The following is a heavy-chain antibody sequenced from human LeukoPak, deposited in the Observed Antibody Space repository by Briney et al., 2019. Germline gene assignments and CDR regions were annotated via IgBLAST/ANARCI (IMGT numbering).Heavy chain of an antibody. D-gene: IGHD3-16*01. V-gene: IGHV1-46*01. CDR3: AKLATSDTGETY. Sequence: GASVKVSCKASGYTFTINHIHWVRQAPAQGLEWMGVINPSGDSTTYAQNYQGRVTMTRDTSTSTLYMELRSLRFEDTAIYYCAKLATSDTGETYWGQGTLVTVSS. CDR1: GYTFTINH. CDR2: INPSGDST. J-gene: IGHJ4*02.